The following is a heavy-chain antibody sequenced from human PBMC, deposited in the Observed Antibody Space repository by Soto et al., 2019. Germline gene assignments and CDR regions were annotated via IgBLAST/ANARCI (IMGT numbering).Heavy chain of an antibody. CDR3: AKGGDCSSTSCYAEDAFDI. V-gene: IGHV3-30*18. Sequence: QVQLVESGGGVVQPGRSLRLSCAASGFTFSSYGMHWVRQAPGKGLEWVAVISYDGSNKYYADSVKGRFTISRDNSKNTLYLQMNSLRAEDTAVYYWAKGGDCSSTSCYAEDAFDIWGQGTMVTVSS. CDR2: ISYDGSNK. J-gene: IGHJ3*02. D-gene: IGHD2-2*03. CDR1: GFTFSSYG.